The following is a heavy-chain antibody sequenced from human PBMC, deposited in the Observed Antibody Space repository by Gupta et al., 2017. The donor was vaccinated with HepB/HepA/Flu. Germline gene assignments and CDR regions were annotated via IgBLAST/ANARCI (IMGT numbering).Heavy chain of an antibody. CDR3: AKDMFVGYSDGYLRGVYFDY. CDR1: GFTFDDYA. V-gene: IGHV3-9*01. D-gene: IGHD5-18*01. CDR2: ISWNSGSI. Sequence: EVQLVESGGGLVQPGRSLRLSCAASGFTFDDYAMHWVRQAPGKGLEWVSGISWNSGSIGYADSVKGRFTIARDNAKNSLYLQRNSLRAEDTALYYCAKDMFVGYSDGYLRGVYFDYWGQGTLVTVSS. J-gene: IGHJ4*02.